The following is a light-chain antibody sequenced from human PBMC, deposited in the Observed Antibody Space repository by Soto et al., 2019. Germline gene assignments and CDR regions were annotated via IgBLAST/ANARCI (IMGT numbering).Light chain of an antibody. CDR1: SSDIGGYNS. CDR2: EVT. CDR3: ASYTTTGTVL. J-gene: IGLJ2*01. V-gene: IGLV2-14*01. Sequence: QSALTQPASVSGSPGQSITISFTGTSSDIGGYNSVSWFQQHPGKAPKLMIYEVTNRPSGVSNRFSGSKFDNTASLTISGLQAEDEADYFCASYTTTGTVLFGAGTKLTVL.